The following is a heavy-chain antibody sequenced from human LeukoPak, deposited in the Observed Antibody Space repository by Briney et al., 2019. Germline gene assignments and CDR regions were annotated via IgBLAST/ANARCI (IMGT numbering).Heavy chain of an antibody. CDR1: GYTFTGYY. J-gene: IGHJ4*02. D-gene: IGHD6-13*01. CDR3: ARAYSSSWYLGSY. V-gene: IGHV1-2*02. CDR2: INPNSGGT. Sequence: ASVKVSCKASGYTFTGYYMHWVRQAPGQGLEWRGWINPNSGGTNYAQKFQGRVTMTRDTSISTAYMELSRLRSDDTAVYYCARAYSSSWYLGSYWGQGTLVTVSS.